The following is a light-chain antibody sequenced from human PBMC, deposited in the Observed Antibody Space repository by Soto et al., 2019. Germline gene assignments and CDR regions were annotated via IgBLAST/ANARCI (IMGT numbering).Light chain of an antibody. CDR2: GAS. Sequence: EIVLTQSAGTLSLSPGERATLSCRASQSVSSSYLAWYQQKPGQAPRHLIYGASSSATGIPDRFSGSGSGTEFTLTISRLEPVDFAVYYCQQYGSSLWTFGQGNKVEIK. J-gene: IGKJ1*01. CDR1: QSVSSSY. V-gene: IGKV3-20*01. CDR3: QQYGSSLWT.